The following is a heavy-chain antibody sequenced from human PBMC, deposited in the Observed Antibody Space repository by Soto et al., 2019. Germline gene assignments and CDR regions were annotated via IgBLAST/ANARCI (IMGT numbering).Heavy chain of an antibody. D-gene: IGHD1-26*01. Sequence: EVQLVEPGGGLVQPGGSLRLSCAASGFTFSAHYMDWVRQAPGKGLEWGGRIKNKANSYTTEYAASVEGRFTISREESQNALYLLMNRLKTEDTAVYYCARVSLVGPSGGRYFDYWGQGSQVAVSS. V-gene: IGHV3-72*01. CDR3: ARVSLVGPSGGRYFDY. J-gene: IGHJ4*02. CDR2: IKNKANSYTT. CDR1: GFTFSAHY.